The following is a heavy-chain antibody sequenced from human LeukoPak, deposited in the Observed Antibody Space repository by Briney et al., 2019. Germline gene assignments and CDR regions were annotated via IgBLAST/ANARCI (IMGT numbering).Heavy chain of an antibody. D-gene: IGHD6-19*01. CDR2: INPSGGST. V-gene: IGHV1-46*01. J-gene: IGHJ4*02. CDR1: GYTFTSYY. Sequence: GASVKVSCKASGYTFTSYYMHWVRQAPGQGLEWMGIINPSGGSTSYAQKFQGRVTMTRDTSTSTVYMELSSLRSEDTAVYYCARAPRSGYSSGWPPFWHYIDYWGQGTLVTVSS. CDR3: ARAPRSGYSSGWPPFWHYIDY.